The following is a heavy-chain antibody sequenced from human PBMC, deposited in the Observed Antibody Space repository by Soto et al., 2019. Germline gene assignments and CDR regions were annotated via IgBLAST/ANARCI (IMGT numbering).Heavy chain of an antibody. D-gene: IGHD3-10*01. V-gene: IGHV3-21*01. Sequence: LRLSCSASGFTFSTYSMNWVRQAPGKGLEWVSSISDSGNYKYFADSVKGRFTISRDNTKNSLFLQMNSLRAEDTAMYYCARAFGDVGDYWGQGTLVTVSS. CDR2: ISDSGNYK. CDR3: ARAFGDVGDY. J-gene: IGHJ4*02. CDR1: GFTFSTYS.